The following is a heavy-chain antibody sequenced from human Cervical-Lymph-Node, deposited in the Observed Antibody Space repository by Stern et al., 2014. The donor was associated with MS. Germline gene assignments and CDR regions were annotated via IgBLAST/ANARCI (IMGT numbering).Heavy chain of an antibody. CDR2: ISHDGSYT. J-gene: IGHJ6*02. CDR3: AKDLGGYSAYDTKHGMDV. D-gene: IGHD5-12*01. CDR1: GFTFSTYA. V-gene: IGHV3-30*18. Sequence: VQLVESGGGVVQPGRSLRLSCAASGFTFSTYAMHWVRQAPGKGLEWVAVISHDGSYTYYADSVKGRFTISRDNYKNTLYVEMKSLRAGDTAVFYCAKDLGGYSAYDTKHGMDVWGQGTTVTVSS.